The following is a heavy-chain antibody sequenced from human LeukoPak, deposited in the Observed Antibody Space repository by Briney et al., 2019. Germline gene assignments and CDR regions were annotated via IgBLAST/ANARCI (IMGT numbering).Heavy chain of an antibody. D-gene: IGHD1-1*01. CDR1: RGSISNYY. Sequence: SETLSLTCTVSRGSISNYYWSWIRQPPGKGLEWIGFFYYSGNINYNPSLKSRVTISVDTSKNQFSLKLSSVTAADTAVYYCARGVYESTGQAPYYFDSWGQGTLVTVSS. CDR2: FYYSGNI. J-gene: IGHJ4*02. CDR3: ARGVYESTGQAPYYFDS. V-gene: IGHV4-59*01.